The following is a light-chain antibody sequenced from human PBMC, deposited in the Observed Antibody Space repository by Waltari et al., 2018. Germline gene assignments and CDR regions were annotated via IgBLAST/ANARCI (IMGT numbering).Light chain of an antibody. CDR1: RSDVGGYNF. Sequence: QSALTQPASVSGSPGQSITISCTGTRSDVGGYNFVSWYQQHPGKVPKLIIYDVTNRPSGVSNRFSGSKSGNTASLTISGLQAEDEADYYCSSYTTSSTYVFGTGTKVTVL. J-gene: IGLJ1*01. CDR3: SSYTTSSTYV. V-gene: IGLV2-14*03. CDR2: DVT.